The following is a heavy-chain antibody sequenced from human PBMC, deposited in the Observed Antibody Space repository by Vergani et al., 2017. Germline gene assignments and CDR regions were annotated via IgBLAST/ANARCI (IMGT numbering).Heavy chain of an antibody. D-gene: IGHD2/OR15-2a*01. CDR1: GFTFSSYA. V-gene: IGHV3-23*04. CDR2: ISGHGDRT. CDR3: AREERSNTSPFVGD. Sequence: VQLVESGGGVVQPGRSLRLSCAASGFTFSSYAMSWVRQTSGKGLEWVSAISGHGDRTYYADSVKGRFTITRDNSKNTVYLQMNSLKAEDRATYYCAREERSNTSPFVGDWGQGTLVTV. J-gene: IGHJ4*02.